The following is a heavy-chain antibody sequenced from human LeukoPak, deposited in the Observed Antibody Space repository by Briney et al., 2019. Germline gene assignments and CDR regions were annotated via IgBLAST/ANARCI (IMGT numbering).Heavy chain of an antibody. V-gene: IGHV4-34*01. CDR3: ARLYYYGSGSYYYHFDY. CDR1: GGSFSGYY. D-gene: IGHD3-10*01. J-gene: IGHJ4*02. CDR2: INHSGST. Sequence: PSETLSLTCAVYGGSFSGYYWSWIRQPPGKGLEWIGEINHSGSTNYNPSLKSRVTISVDTSKNQFSLKLSSVTAADTAVYYCARLYYYGSGSYYYHFDYWGQGTLVTVSS.